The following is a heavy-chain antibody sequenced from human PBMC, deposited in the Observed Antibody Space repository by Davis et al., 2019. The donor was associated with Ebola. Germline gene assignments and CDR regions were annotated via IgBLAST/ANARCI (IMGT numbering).Heavy chain of an antibody. CDR1: GYTFTGYH. CDR3: ARGGGIAAAAFDY. Sequence: SVKVSCKASGYTFTGYHMHWVRQAPGQGLEWMGRIIPILGIANYAQKFQGRVTITADKSTSTAYMELSSLRSEDTAVYYCARGGGIAAAAFDYWGQGTLVTVSS. CDR2: IIPILGIA. V-gene: IGHV1-69*04. D-gene: IGHD6-13*01. J-gene: IGHJ4*02.